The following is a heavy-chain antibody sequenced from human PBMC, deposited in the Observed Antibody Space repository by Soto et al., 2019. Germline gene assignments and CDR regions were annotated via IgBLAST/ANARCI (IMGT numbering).Heavy chain of an antibody. CDR3: AKIATWDYQLPPSYYFDY. CDR2: ISGSGGST. D-gene: IGHD2-2*01. J-gene: IGHJ4*02. V-gene: IGHV3-23*01. CDR1: GFTFSSYA. Sequence: PGGSLRLSCAASGFTFSSYAMSWVRQAPGKGLEWVSAISGSGGSTYYADSVKGRFTISRDNSKNTLYLQMNSLRAEDTAVYYCAKIATWDYQLPPSYYFDYWGQGTLVTVSS.